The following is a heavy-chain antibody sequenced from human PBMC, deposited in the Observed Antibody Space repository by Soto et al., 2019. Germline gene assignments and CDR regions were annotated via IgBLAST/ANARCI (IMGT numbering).Heavy chain of an antibody. J-gene: IGHJ3*02. D-gene: IGHD3-10*01. CDR2: IYYSGST. Sequence: SETLSLTCTVSGGSISSYYWSWIRQPPGKGLEWIGYIYYSGSTNYNPSLKSRVTISVDTSKNQFSLKLSSVTAADTAVYYCARLNDGDGHAFDIWGQGTMVTVSS. CDR1: GGSISSYY. V-gene: IGHV4-59*08. CDR3: ARLNDGDGHAFDI.